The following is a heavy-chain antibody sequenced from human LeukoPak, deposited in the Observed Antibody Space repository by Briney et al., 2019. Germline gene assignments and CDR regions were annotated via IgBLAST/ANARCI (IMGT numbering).Heavy chain of an antibody. CDR1: GYTFTDYY. CDR2: INPTRVVT. V-gene: IGHV1-2*02. CDR3: ARGISGGYGN. D-gene: IGHD6-25*01. Sequence: ASVKVSCKASGYTFTDYYIHWVRQAPGQGLEFMGWINPTRVVTNYAQRFQGRVTMTRDTSILTSYMELTRLTSDDTAEYYCARGISGGYGNWGQGTLVTVSS. J-gene: IGHJ4*02.